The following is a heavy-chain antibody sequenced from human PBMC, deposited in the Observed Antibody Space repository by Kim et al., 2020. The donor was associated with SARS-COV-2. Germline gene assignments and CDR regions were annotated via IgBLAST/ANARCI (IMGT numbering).Heavy chain of an antibody. CDR2: ISSSSSTI. D-gene: IGHD2-2*03. CDR1: GFTFSSYS. Sequence: GGSLRLSCAASGFTFSSYSMNWVRQAPGKGLEWVSYISSSSSTIYYADSVKGRFTISRDNAKNSLYLQMNSLRDEDTAVYYCARDPGYCSSTSCYARAFDIWGQGTMVTVSS. J-gene: IGHJ3*02. CDR3: ARDPGYCSSTSCYARAFDI. V-gene: IGHV3-48*02.